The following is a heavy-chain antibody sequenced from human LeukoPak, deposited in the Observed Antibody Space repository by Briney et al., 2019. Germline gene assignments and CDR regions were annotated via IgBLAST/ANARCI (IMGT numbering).Heavy chain of an antibody. Sequence: SETLSLTCTVSGDSISSRTYYWGWIRQPPGKGLEWIGSIYYSGSTYYNPSLKSRVTISVDTSKNQFSLKLSSVTAADTAVYYCARAPPGNVDYWGQGTLVTVSS. CDR1: GDSISSRTYY. V-gene: IGHV4-39*07. CDR2: IYYSGST. J-gene: IGHJ4*02. D-gene: IGHD1-1*01. CDR3: ARAPPGNVDY.